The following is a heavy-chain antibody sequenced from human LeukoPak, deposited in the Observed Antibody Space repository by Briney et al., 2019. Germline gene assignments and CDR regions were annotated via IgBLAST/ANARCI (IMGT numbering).Heavy chain of an antibody. D-gene: IGHD6-6*01. J-gene: IGHJ3*01. CDR3: AREYSSSSGRRAFDF. CDR1: GGSISSYY. V-gene: IGHV4-59*08. CDR2: IYYTGST. Sequence: SETLSLTCTVSGGSISSYYWNWIRQPPGKGVEWLGYIYYTGSTNYNRSLKSRVTTLVDTSKNQFSLRLSSVTAAGTAVYYCAREYSSSSGRRAFDFWGQGTMVTVSS.